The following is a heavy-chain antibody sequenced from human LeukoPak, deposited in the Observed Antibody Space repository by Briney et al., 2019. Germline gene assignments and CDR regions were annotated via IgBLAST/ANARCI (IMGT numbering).Heavy chain of an antibody. CDR3: ARLNYYGSGSYIDSDY. V-gene: IGHV3-53*01. CDR1: GFTVSSNY. CDR2: IYSGGST. J-gene: IGHJ4*02. Sequence: GGSLRLSCAASGFTVSSNYMSWVRQAPGKGLEWVSVIYSGGSTYYADSVKGRFTISRDNSKNTLYLQMNSLRAEDTAVYYCARLNYYGSGSYIDSDYWGQGTLVTVSS. D-gene: IGHD3-10*01.